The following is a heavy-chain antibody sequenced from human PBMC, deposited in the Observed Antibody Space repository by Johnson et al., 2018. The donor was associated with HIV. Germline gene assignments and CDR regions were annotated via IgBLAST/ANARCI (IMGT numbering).Heavy chain of an antibody. Sequence: VQLVESGGGVVQPGGSVRLSCAASGFSFSSYGMHWVRQAPGKGLEWVANIKQDGSEKYYVDSVKGRFTISRDNAKNSLYLQMNSLRAEDTAVYYCARDEEYSSGWSGGAFDIWGQGTMVSVSS. CDR3: ARDEEYSSGWSGGAFDI. V-gene: IGHV3-7*05. CDR1: GFSFSSYG. J-gene: IGHJ3*02. CDR2: IKQDGSEK. D-gene: IGHD6-19*01.